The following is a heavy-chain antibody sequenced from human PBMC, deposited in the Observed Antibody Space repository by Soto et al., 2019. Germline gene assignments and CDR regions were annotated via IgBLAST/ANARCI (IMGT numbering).Heavy chain of an antibody. Sequence: GGSLRLSCAASGFTFSSYGMHWVRQAPGKGLEWVAVISYDGSNKYYADSVKGRFTISRDNSKNTLYLQMNSLRAEDTAVYYCQTTYYDSSGYFSGKDNEGFDYWGQGTLVTVS. CDR1: GFTFSSYG. CDR2: ISYDGSNK. CDR3: QTTYYDSSGYFSGKDNEGFDY. J-gene: IGHJ4*02. V-gene: IGHV3-30*03. D-gene: IGHD3-22*01.